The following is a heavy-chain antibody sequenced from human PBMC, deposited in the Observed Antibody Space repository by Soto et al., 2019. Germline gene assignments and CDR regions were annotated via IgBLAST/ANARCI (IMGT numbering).Heavy chain of an antibody. CDR2: IIPILGIA. CDR3: ARVPGYCSSPSCYGDLYYMDV. Sequence: QVQLVQSGAEVKKPGSSVKVSCKASGGTFSSYTISWVRQAPGQGLEWMGRIIPILGIANYAQKFQGRVTITADKSKGTAYMELSILRSEDTAVYYCARVPGYCSSPSCYGDLYYMDVWGKGTTVTVSS. J-gene: IGHJ6*03. D-gene: IGHD2-2*01. CDR1: GGTFSSYT. V-gene: IGHV1-69*02.